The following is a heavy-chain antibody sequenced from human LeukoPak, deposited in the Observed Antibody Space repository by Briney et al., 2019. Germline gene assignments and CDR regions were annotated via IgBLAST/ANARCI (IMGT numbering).Heavy chain of an antibody. J-gene: IGHJ4*02. Sequence: GGPLRLSCAASGFTFSSYAMSWVRQAPGKGLEWVSAISGSGGSTYYADSVKGRFTISRDNSKNTLYLQMNSLRAEDSGVYYCAKLCTRAVAASNWGQGTLVTVSS. CDR1: GFTFSSYA. D-gene: IGHD6-19*01. CDR3: AKLCTRAVAASN. V-gene: IGHV3-23*01. CDR2: ISGSGGST.